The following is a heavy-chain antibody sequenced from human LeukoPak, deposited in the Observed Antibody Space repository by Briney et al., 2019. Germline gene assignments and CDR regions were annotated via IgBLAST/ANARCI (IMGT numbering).Heavy chain of an antibody. V-gene: IGHV1-69*10. CDR2: IIPILGIA. CDR3: ARDPITGTTYYYYYGMDV. CDR1: GGTFSNYA. Sequence: SVKVSCKASGGTFSNYAISWVRQAPGQGLEWMGRIIPILGIANYAQKFQGRVTITADKSTSTAYMELSSLRSEDTAVYYCARDPITGTTYYYYYGMDVWGQGTTVTVSS. J-gene: IGHJ6*02. D-gene: IGHD1-14*01.